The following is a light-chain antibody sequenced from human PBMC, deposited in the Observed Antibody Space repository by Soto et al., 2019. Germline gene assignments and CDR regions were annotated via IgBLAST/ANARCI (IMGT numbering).Light chain of an antibody. J-gene: IGKJ1*01. CDR2: GAS. Sequence: EIVLTQSPATLSLSPGERATLSCRASQSVSSSYLAWHQKKPGQAPRLLIYGASSRATGTPDRFSGSGSGTDFTLTISRLEPEDFAVYYCQQYGSSPTLTFGQGTKVEIK. CDR3: QQYGSSPTLT. CDR1: QSVSSSY. V-gene: IGKV3-20*01.